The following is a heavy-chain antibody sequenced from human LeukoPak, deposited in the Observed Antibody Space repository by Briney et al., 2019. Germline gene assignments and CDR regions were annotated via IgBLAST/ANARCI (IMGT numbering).Heavy chain of an antibody. V-gene: IGHV3-66*01. CDR2: IYSGGST. J-gene: IGHJ4*02. CDR3: ARVRSLYYFDC. Sequence: GGSLSLYCAASGFTVSSNYMSWVRQAPGKGLEWISDIYSGGSTYYADFGKGRITIPRENSKDTLYLEMNSLRAEDTAVYYCARVRSLYYFDCWGQGTLVTVST. CDR1: GFTVSSNY.